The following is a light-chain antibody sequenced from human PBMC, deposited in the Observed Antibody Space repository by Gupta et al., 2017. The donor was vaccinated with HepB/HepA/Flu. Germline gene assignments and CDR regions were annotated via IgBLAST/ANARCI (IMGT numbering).Light chain of an antibody. Sequence: SVLTQPPSTSGTPGQRVTISCSGNNSNIGDNTVSWFQQFPGTAPKLLIYSNNHRPSGVPDRFSGSKSGTSASLAISGLQSEDEADYYCAAWDDSRNGVVFGGGTKLTVL. CDR3: AAWDDSRNGVV. CDR1: NSNIGDNT. J-gene: IGLJ2*01. CDR2: SNN. V-gene: IGLV1-44*01.